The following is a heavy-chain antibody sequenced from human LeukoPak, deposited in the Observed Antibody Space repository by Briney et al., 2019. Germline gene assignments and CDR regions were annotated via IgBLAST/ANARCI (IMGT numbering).Heavy chain of an antibody. Sequence: GGSLRLSCAASGFTFSSSWMHWVRRAPGKGLVWVSRINSDGSTATYADSVKGRFTVSRDNAKNTLYLQMNSLRAEDTAVYYCARSLGGGDCYWGQGALVTVSS. V-gene: IGHV3-74*01. J-gene: IGHJ4*02. D-gene: IGHD2-21*02. CDR3: ARSLGGGDCY. CDR1: GFTFSSSW. CDR2: INSDGSTA.